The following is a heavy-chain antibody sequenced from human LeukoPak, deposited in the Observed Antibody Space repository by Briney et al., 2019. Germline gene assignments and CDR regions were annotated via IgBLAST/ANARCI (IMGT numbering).Heavy chain of an antibody. Sequence: PSETLSLTCTVSGGSISSSSYYWGWIRQPPGKGLEWIGSIYYSGSTYYNPSLKSRVTISVDTSKNQFSLKLSSVTAADTAVYYCARHFEDCSSTSCQNAYYYYYMDVWGKGTTVTVSS. J-gene: IGHJ6*03. V-gene: IGHV4-39*01. CDR1: GGSISSSSYY. D-gene: IGHD2-2*01. CDR3: ARHFEDCSSTSCQNAYYYYYMDV. CDR2: IYYSGST.